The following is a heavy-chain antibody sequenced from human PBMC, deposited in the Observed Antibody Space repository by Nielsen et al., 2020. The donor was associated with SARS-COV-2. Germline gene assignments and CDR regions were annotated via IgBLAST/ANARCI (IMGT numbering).Heavy chain of an antibody. CDR1: GYTFNNYV. CDR2: INGGNGNT. V-gene: IGHV1-3*01. CDR3: ARDEYNYGYNWFDT. Sequence: ASVKVSCKGSGYTFNNYVIHWVRQAPGQRLEWMGWINGGNGNTKYSQKFQGRVTFTRDTSASTANMELSSLRSEDTAVYYCARDEYNYGYNWFDTWGQGTLVTVSS. J-gene: IGHJ5*02. D-gene: IGHD5-18*01.